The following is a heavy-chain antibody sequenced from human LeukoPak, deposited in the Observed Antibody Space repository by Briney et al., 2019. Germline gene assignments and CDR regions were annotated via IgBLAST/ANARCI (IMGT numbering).Heavy chain of an antibody. Sequence: ASVKVSCKASGYTFTSYDNNWVRQATGQGLEWMGWMNPNSGNTGYAQKFQGRVTMTRNTSISTAYMELSSLRSEDTAVYYCARVLLRSGYYKTWGQGTLVTVSS. V-gene: IGHV1-8*01. CDR3: ARVLLRSGYYKT. J-gene: IGHJ5*02. CDR1: GYTFTSYD. D-gene: IGHD3-3*01. CDR2: MNPNSGNT.